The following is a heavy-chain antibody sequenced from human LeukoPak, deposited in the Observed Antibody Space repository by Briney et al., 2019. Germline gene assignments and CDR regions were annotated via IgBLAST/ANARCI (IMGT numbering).Heavy chain of an antibody. Sequence: SETLSLTCSVSGGSISSTGHYWGWIRQSPEKGLDWIGSIYSNGNTYYNPSVKSRVTMSVDTSKNQFSLKLTSMTAAETAVYYCARSATVTTGYFDYWGRGALVTVSS. CDR1: GGSISSTGHY. D-gene: IGHD4-17*01. V-gene: IGHV4-39*07. CDR3: ARSATVTTGYFDY. J-gene: IGHJ4*02. CDR2: IYSNGNT.